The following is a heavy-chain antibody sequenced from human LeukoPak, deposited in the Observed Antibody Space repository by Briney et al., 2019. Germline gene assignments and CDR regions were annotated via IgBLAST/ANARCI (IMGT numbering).Heavy chain of an antibody. J-gene: IGHJ6*03. Sequence: PSETLSLTCTVSGYSISSGYYWGWIRPPPGKGLEWIGSIYHSGSTYYNPSLKSRVTISVDTSKNQFSLKLSSVTAADTAVYYCARVPGQRTGYYYMDVGGKGPTATVPS. V-gene: IGHV4-38-2*02. D-gene: IGHD6-25*01. CDR2: IYHSGST. CDR1: GYSISSGYY. CDR3: ARVPGQRTGYYYMDV.